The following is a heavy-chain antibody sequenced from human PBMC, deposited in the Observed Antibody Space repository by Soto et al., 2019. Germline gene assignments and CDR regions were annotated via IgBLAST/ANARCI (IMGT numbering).Heavy chain of an antibody. CDR2: IYWDDDE. CDR1: GFSLSTRGVG. CDR3: AHRPRGSRYHFDY. J-gene: IGHJ4*02. V-gene: IGHV2-5*02. D-gene: IGHD5-18*01. Sequence: QITLKESGPTLVKPTQTLTLTCTFSGFSLSTRGVGVGWIRQPPGKALEWLALIYWDDDEGYSPSLKSRLTTSKDTSQNPVVLTLANMDPVDTAPYYCAHRPRGSRYHFDYWGQGTLVTVSS.